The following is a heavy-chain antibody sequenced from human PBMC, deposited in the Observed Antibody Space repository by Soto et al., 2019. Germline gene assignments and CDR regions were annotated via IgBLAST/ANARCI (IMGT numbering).Heavy chain of an antibody. Sequence: GGSLRLSCAASGFTFSNAWMSWVRQAPGKGLEWVGRIKSKTDGGTTDYAAPVKGRFTISRDDSKNTLYLQMNSLKTEDTAVYYCTTIYCSGGSCCFDYWGQGTLVTVSS. CDR1: GFTFSNAW. CDR3: TTIYCSGGSCCFDY. D-gene: IGHD2-15*01. V-gene: IGHV3-15*01. J-gene: IGHJ4*02. CDR2: IKSKTDGGTT.